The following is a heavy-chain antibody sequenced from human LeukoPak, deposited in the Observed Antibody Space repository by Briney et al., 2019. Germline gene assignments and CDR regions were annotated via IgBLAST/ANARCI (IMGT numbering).Heavy chain of an antibody. J-gene: IGHJ4*02. Sequence: GGSLRLSCAASGFTFSSYWMSWVRQAPGKGLEWVANIKQDGSEKYYVDSVKGRFTISRDNAKNSLYLQMNSLRAEDMALYYCAKGSGGSTFYYFDYWGQGTLVTVSS. CDR3: AKGSGGSTFYYFDY. D-gene: IGHD2/OR15-2a*01. CDR2: IKQDGSEK. V-gene: IGHV3-7*03. CDR1: GFTFSSYW.